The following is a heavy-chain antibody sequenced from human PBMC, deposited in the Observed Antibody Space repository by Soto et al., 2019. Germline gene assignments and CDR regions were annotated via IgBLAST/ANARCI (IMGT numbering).Heavy chain of an antibody. D-gene: IGHD6-19*01. V-gene: IGHV3-9*01. CDR2: ISRNSGTI. Sequence: PGGSLRLSCAASGFTFDDYAMHWVRQAPGKGLEWVSCISRNSGTIDYADSVKGRFTISRDNAKNSLYLQMNSLRAEDTAVYYCARDLEYSSGWYNWYFDLWGRGTLVTVSS. CDR3: ARDLEYSSGWYNWYFDL. CDR1: GFTFDDYA. J-gene: IGHJ2*01.